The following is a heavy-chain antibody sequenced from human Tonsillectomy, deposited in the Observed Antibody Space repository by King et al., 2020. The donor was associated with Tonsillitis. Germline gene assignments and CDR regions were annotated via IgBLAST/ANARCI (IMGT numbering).Heavy chain of an antibody. V-gene: IGHV3-33*01. J-gene: IGHJ5*02. CDR2: IWYDGSNK. CDR1: GFTFSSDG. CDR3: ARFSGSHPHWFDP. Sequence: VQLVQSGGGVVQPGRSLRLSCAASGFTFSSDGMHWVCQAPGAGLKWVALIWYDGSNKQYAESVKGRFTISRDNSKNTLYLQMNSLRAEDTAVYYCARFSGSHPHWFDPWGQGTLVTVSS. D-gene: IGHD1-26*01.